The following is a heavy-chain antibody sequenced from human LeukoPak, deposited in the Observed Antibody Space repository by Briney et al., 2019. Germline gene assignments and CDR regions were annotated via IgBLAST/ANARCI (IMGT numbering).Heavy chain of an antibody. CDR2: ISSSGSTI. V-gene: IGHV3-48*03. D-gene: IGHD6-13*01. CDR3: ARGSYSSSWKTFDY. Sequence: QPGGSLRLSCAASGFTFSSYEMNWVRQAPGKGLEWVSYISSSGSTIYYADSVKGRFTISRDNAKNSLYLQMNSLRAEDTAVYYCARGSYSSSWKTFDYWGQGTLVTVSS. J-gene: IGHJ4*02. CDR1: GFTFSSYE.